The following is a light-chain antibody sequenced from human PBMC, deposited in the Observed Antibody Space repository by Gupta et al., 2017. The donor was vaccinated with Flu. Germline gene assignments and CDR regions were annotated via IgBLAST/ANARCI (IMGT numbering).Light chain of an antibody. V-gene: IGLV2-23*01. Sequence: SITISCTGTNGDVEYSNVVSWYQQRPRKAPKLIIAEGTKRASEISDRFSGSKSGNTASLTISGLQAEDEADYYCCSYTAADTHVFGTGTKVTVL. CDR3: CSYTAADTHV. CDR1: NGDVEYSNV. CDR2: EGT. J-gene: IGLJ1*01.